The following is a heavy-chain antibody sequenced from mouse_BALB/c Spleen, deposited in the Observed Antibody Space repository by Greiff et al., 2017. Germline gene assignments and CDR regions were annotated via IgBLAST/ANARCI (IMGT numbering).Heavy chain of an antibody. V-gene: IGHV14-3*02. Sequence: EVQLQPSGAELVKPGASVKLSCTASGFNIKDTYMHWVKQRPEQGLEWIGRIDPANGNTKYDPKFQGKDTITADTSSNPAYLQLSSLTSEDTAVYYCALQRVHYFDYGGQGTTLTVAS. CDR2: IDPANGNT. D-gene: IGHD2-10*01. CDR3: ALQRVHYFDY. J-gene: IGHJ2*01. CDR1: GFNIKDTY.